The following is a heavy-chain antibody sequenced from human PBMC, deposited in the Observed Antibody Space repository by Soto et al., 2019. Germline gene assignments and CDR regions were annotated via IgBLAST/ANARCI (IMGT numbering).Heavy chain of an antibody. D-gene: IGHD1-26*01. CDR3: AKDGASGSYPPYYYYGMDV. CDR2: ISGSGGNA. CDR1: GFTFSSYA. V-gene: IGHV3-23*01. Sequence: EVQLLESGGGLVQPGGSLRLSCAASGFTFSSYAMSWVRQAPGKGLEWVSTISGSGGNAYYADSVKGRFIISRDNSKNTLRLQMNSLRADDTAVYYCAKDGASGSYPPYYYYGMDVWGQGTTVTVSS. J-gene: IGHJ6*02.